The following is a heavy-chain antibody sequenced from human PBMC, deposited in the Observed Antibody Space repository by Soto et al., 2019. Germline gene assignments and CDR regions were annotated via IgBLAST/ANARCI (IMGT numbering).Heavy chain of an antibody. CDR2: ISWDGGST. D-gene: IGHD3-16*01. CDR1: GFTFDDYT. CDR3: AKDLYYGGASYYYGMDV. Sequence: GGSLRLSCAASGFTFDDYTMHWVRQAPGKGLEWVSLISWDGGSTYYADSVKGRFTISRDNSKNSLYLQMNSLRTEDTALYYCAKDLYYGGASYYYGMDVWGQGTTVTVSS. J-gene: IGHJ6*02. V-gene: IGHV3-43*01.